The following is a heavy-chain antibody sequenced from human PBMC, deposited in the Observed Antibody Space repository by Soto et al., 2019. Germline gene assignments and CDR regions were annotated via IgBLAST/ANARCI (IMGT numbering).Heavy chain of an antibody. Sequence: GGSLRLSCAASGFTFSSYSMNWVRQAPGKGLEWVSSISSSSSYIYYADSVKGRFTISRDNAKNSLYLQMNSLRAEDTAVYYCARVGYDSSGSDAFDIWGQGTMVTVSS. J-gene: IGHJ3*02. CDR1: GFTFSSYS. CDR3: ARVGYDSSGSDAFDI. D-gene: IGHD3-22*01. CDR2: ISSSSSYI. V-gene: IGHV3-21*01.